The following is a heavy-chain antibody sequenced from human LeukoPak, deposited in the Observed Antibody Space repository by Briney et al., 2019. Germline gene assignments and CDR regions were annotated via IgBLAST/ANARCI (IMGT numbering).Heavy chain of an antibody. V-gene: IGHV4-34*01. CDR3: ARGQGTVTTH. Sequence: SETLSLTCAVYGGSFSGYYWGWIRQPPGKGLEWIGEINHSGSNNYNPSLKSRVTISVDTSKNHFSLNLSSVTAADTAVYYCARGQGTVTTHWGQGTLVTVSS. CDR1: GGSFSGYY. CDR2: INHSGSN. J-gene: IGHJ4*02. D-gene: IGHD4-17*01.